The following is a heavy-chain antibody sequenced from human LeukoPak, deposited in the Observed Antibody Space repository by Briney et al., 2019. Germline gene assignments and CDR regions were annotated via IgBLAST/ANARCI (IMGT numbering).Heavy chain of an antibody. J-gene: IGHJ5*02. CDR1: GFSFSSYA. CDR2: ISTSGAGT. D-gene: IGHD6-13*01. V-gene: IGHV3-23*01. Sequence: GGSLRLSCAASGFSFSSYAMSWVRQAPGQGLGWVSTISTSGAGTYYADSVKGRFIISRDNSKNTLYLQMNSLRAEDTAVYYCARIITAASDNWFDPWGQGTLVTVAS. CDR3: ARIITAASDNWFDP.